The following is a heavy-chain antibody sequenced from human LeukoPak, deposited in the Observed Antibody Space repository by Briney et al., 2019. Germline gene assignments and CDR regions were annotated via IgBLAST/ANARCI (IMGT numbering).Heavy chain of an antibody. CDR1: GYTLTEFS. CDR3: ATSPLAYGDYRWDAFDI. J-gene: IGHJ3*02. V-gene: IGHV1-24*01. Sequence: SVKVSCKVSGYTLTEFSMHWVRLAHGKGLEWMGGFDPEDGETIYAQKFQGRVTMTEDTSTDTAYMELSSLRSEDTAVYYCATSPLAYGDYRWDAFDIWGQGTMVTVSS. D-gene: IGHD4-17*01. CDR2: FDPEDGET.